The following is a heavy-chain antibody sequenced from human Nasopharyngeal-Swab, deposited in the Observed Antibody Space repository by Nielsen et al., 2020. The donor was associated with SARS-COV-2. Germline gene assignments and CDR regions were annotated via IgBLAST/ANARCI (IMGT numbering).Heavy chain of an antibody. CDR3: ARDPTPTGASVLYYYYYGMDV. J-gene: IGHJ6*02. Sequence: WARHAPGQGFEWLGIINPSGGSTSYAQKFQGRVTMTRDTSTSTVYMELSSLRSEDTAVYYCARDPTPTGASVLYYYYYGMDVWGQGTTVTVSS. D-gene: IGHD4/OR15-4a*01. V-gene: IGHV1-46*01. CDR2: INPSGGST.